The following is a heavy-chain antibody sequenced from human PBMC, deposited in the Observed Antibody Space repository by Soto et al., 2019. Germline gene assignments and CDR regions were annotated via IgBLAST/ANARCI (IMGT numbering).Heavy chain of an antibody. D-gene: IGHD4-17*01. CDR3: ARARTTVNHNWFDP. Sequence: SETLSLTCTVSGGSISSGGYYWSWIRQHPGKGLEWIGYIYYSGSTYYNPSLKSRVTISVDTSKNQFSLKLSSVTAADTAVYYCARARTTVNHNWFDPWGQGTLVTVSS. CDR2: IYYSGST. CDR1: GGSISSGGYY. J-gene: IGHJ5*02. V-gene: IGHV4-31*03.